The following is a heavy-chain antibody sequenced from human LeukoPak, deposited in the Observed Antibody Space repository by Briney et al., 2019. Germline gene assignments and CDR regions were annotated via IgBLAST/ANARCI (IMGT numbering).Heavy chain of an antibody. Sequence: PGGSLRLSCAASGSAFSSHSMHWVRQPPGEGLVWVSRITRDGSTTTYADSVKGRFTISRDNAKNSLYLQMNSLRVEDTAVYYCTRSPYYNGYDSWGQGTLVAVSS. CDR3: TRSPYYNGYDS. V-gene: IGHV3-74*03. CDR1: GSAFSSHS. D-gene: IGHD3-10*01. CDR2: ITRDGSTT. J-gene: IGHJ5*01.